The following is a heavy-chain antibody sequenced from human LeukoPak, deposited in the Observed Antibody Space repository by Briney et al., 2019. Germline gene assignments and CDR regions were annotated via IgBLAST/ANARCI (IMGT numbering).Heavy chain of an antibody. CDR2: ISGSGGST. CDR1: GFTFSSYA. Sequence: GGSLRPSCAASGFTFSSYAMSWVRQAPGKGLEWVSAISGSGGSTYYADSVKGRFTISRDNSKNTLYLQMNSLRAEDTAVYYCAKDLPGGGWYIDPFDYWGQETLVTVSS. V-gene: IGHV3-23*01. J-gene: IGHJ4*02. CDR3: AKDLPGGGWYIDPFDY. D-gene: IGHD6-19*01.